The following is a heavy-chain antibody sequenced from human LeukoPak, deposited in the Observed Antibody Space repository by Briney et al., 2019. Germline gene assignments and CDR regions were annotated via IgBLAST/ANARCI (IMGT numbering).Heavy chain of an antibody. J-gene: IGHJ6*03. CDR1: GYIFTGYY. CDR2: INPSGGST. CDR3: ARDGRDSSGYPTEYYYYYMDV. V-gene: IGHV1-46*01. Sequence: ASVKVSCKASGYIFTGYYMHWVRQAPGQGLEWMGIINPSGGSTSYAQKFQGRVTMTRDTSTSTVYMELSSLRSEDTAVYYCARDGRDSSGYPTEYYYYYMDVWGKGTTVTISS. D-gene: IGHD3-22*01.